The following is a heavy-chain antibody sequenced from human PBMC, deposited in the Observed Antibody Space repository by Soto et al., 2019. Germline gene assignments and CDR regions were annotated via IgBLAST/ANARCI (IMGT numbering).Heavy chain of an antibody. V-gene: IGHV3-53*01. Sequence: PGGSLRLSCAASGFTVSSSHMSWVRQAPGKGLEWVSVIYTGGFTYYADSVKGRFTISRDNSKNTLYLQMNSLRAEDTAVYYCARDSRQIRNGMDVWGQGTTVTVSS. J-gene: IGHJ6*02. CDR3: ARDSRQIRNGMDV. CDR1: GFTVSSSH. CDR2: IYTGGFT.